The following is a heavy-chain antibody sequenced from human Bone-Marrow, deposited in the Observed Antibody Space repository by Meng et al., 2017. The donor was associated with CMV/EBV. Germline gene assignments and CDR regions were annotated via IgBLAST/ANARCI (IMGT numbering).Heavy chain of an antibody. CDR2: ISAYNGNT. CDR3: ARVETGTTSFDY. CDR1: GYNFTSYG. V-gene: IGHV1-18*01. Sequence: CKASGYNFTSYGISWVRQATGQGLEWMGWISAYNGNTNYAQKLQGRVTMTTDTSTSTAYMELRSLRSDDTAVYYCARVETGTTSFDYWGQGTLVTVSS. D-gene: IGHD1-7*01. J-gene: IGHJ4*02.